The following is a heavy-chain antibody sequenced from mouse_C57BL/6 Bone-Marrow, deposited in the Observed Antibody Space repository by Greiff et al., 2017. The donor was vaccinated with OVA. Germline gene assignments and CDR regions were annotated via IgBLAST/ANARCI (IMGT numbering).Heavy chain of an antibody. D-gene: IGHD1-1*01. J-gene: IGHJ1*03. CDR3: ARFITTVVAFYWYFDV. V-gene: IGHV1-64*01. Sequence: QVQLQQPGAELVKPGASVKLSCKASGYTFTSYWMHWVKQRPGQGLEWIGMIHPNSGSTNYNEKFKSKATLTVDKSSSTAYMQLSSLTSEDSAVYYCARFITTVVAFYWYFDVWGTGTTVTVSS. CDR1: GYTFTSYW. CDR2: IHPNSGST.